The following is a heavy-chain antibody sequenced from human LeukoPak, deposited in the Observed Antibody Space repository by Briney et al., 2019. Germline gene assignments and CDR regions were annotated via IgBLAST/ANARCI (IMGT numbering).Heavy chain of an antibody. CDR1: GYTFTGYY. V-gene: IGHV1-2*02. Sequence: GASVKVSCKASGYTFTGYYMHWVRQAPGQGLEWMGWINPNSGGTNYAQKFQGRVTMTRDTSISTAYMELSRLRSDDTAVYYCARVKLGSGSYYRNGTDYFDYWGQGTLVTVSS. D-gene: IGHD3-10*01. J-gene: IGHJ4*02. CDR3: ARVKLGSGSYYRNGTDYFDY. CDR2: INPNSGGT.